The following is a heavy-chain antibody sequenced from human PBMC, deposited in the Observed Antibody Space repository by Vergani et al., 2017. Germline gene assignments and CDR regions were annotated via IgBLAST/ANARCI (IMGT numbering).Heavy chain of an antibody. CDR1: GGSISSSGYY. Sequence: QLHLQESGPGLVQPSETLSLTCSVSGGSISSSGYYWGWIRQPPGKGLEWMGSIYYSGSTYYNPSLKSRITISVDTSSDQFSLKLTSVTAADTAIYYCARSQEYYYYYMDVWGNGTTVTVSS. CDR3: ARSQEYYYYYMDV. CDR2: IYYSGST. V-gene: IGHV4-39*01. J-gene: IGHJ6*03.